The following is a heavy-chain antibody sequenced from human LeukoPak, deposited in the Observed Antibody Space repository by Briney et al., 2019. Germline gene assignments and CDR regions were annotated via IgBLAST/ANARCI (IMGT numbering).Heavy chain of an antibody. D-gene: IGHD5-18*01. J-gene: IGHJ5*02. Sequence: SETLSLTCTVSAGSISSDSYYWGWIRQPPGKGLEWIGSIYYSGTTHYSPSLESRVTISVDTSKNQFSLKLASVTAADTAIYYCAKGAGGFSYYNWFDPWGQGTLVTVSS. CDR1: AGSISSDSYY. CDR3: AKGAGGFSYYNWFDP. CDR2: IYYSGTT. V-gene: IGHV4-39*07.